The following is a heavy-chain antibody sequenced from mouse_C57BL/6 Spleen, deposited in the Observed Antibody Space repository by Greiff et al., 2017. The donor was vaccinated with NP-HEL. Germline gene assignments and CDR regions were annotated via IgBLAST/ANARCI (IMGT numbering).Heavy chain of an antibody. V-gene: IGHV1-15*01. D-gene: IGHD1-1*01. Sequence: VQLHQSGAELVRPGASVTLSCKASGYTFTDYEMHWVKQTPVHGLEWIGAIDPETGSTAYNQKFKGKAILTADKSSSTAYMELRSLTSEDSAVYYCTIEDQPYYYGSRTWFAYWGQGTLVTVSA. CDR1: GYTFTDYE. CDR3: TIEDQPYYYGSRTWFAY. J-gene: IGHJ3*01. CDR2: IDPETGST.